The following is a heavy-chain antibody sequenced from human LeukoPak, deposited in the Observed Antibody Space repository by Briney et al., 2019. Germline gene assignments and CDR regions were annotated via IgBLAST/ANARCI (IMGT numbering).Heavy chain of an antibody. CDR3: ARGVAGNRWFEP. CDR1: GGSISGYY. D-gene: IGHD6-19*01. J-gene: IGHJ5*02. V-gene: IGHV4-59*08. Sequence: PSETLSLTCTVSGGSISGYYWGWIRPPPGRGRECIGYIHYSGSTSYKPSLNSRVTMSVDTSKNHFSLKLSSVTAADTAVYYCARGVAGNRWFEPWGQGTLVTVS. CDR2: IHYSGST.